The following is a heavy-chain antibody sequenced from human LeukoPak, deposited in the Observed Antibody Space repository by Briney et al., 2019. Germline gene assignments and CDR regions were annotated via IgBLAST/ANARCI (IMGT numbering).Heavy chain of an antibody. D-gene: IGHD3-3*01. CDR1: GGSFIGYY. CDR3: ARVSYFWSGYYMFDY. J-gene: IGHJ4*02. V-gene: IGHV4-34*01. Sequence: SETLSLTCAVYGGSFIGYYWSWIRQPPGKGLEWIGEINHSGSTNYNPSLKSRVTISVDTSKNQFSLKLSSVTAADTAVYYCARVSYFWSGYYMFDYWGQGTLVTVSS. CDR2: INHSGST.